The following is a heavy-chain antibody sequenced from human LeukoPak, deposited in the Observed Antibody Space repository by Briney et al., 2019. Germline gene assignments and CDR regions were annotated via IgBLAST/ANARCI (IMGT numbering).Heavy chain of an antibody. D-gene: IGHD2-21*02. CDR3: ASADTVVTATRGDYYYGMDV. V-gene: IGHV3-53*04. CDR1: GFTVSSNY. Sequence: GGSLRLSCAASGFTVSSNYMSWVRQAPGKGLEWVSVIYSGGSTYYADSVKGRFTISRHNSKNTLYLQMNSLRAEDTAVYYCASADTVVTATRGDYYYGMDVWGQGTTVTVSS. CDR2: IYSGGST. J-gene: IGHJ6*02.